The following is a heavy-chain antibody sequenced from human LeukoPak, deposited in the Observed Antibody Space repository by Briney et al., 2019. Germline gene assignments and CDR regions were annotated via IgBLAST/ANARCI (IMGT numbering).Heavy chain of an antibody. D-gene: IGHD6-6*01. Sequence: SVKVSCKASGGTFSSYAISWVRQAPGQGHEWMGGIIPIFGTANYTQKFQGRVTITADESTSTAYMELSSLRSEDTAVYYCARVRYSSSPFDYWGQGTLVTVSS. V-gene: IGHV1-69*13. CDR3: ARVRYSSSPFDY. CDR1: GGTFSSYA. CDR2: IIPIFGTA. J-gene: IGHJ4*02.